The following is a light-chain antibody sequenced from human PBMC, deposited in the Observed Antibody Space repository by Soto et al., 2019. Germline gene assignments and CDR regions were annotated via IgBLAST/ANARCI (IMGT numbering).Light chain of an antibody. Sequence: EVVLTQSPGTLSLSPGERATLSCRASQSVSNSYLAWYQQRPGQAPRLLVYHASSRATGIPDRFSGSGSGTDFTLTISRLEPEDFAVFYCQQYAISPLTFGQGTRLQIK. V-gene: IGKV3-20*01. CDR3: QQYAISPLT. J-gene: IGKJ5*01. CDR2: HAS. CDR1: QSVSNSY.